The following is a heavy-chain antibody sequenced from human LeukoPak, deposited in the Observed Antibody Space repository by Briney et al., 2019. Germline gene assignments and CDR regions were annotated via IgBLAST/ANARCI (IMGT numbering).Heavy chain of an antibody. J-gene: IGHJ4*02. CDR2: IGGGGDAI. CDR1: GFSFRSYS. V-gene: IGHV3-48*04. CDR3: VRGGQGRDDYFDY. Sequence: GGSLRLSCTASGFSFRSYSLNWVRQSPGTGQECISYIGGGGDAIYYAESVRGRFTISRDNARNSVYLQVNSLRVEDTAVYYCVRGGQGRDDYFDYWGQGTLVTVSS.